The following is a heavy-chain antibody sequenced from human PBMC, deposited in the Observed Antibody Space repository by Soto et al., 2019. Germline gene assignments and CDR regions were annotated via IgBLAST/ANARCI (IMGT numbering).Heavy chain of an antibody. D-gene: IGHD6-13*01. J-gene: IGHJ1*01. Sequence: PVMVPCKASGYTFFHHVITWLRPAPGQGLEWMGWISAYNRNKSYAQKFQGRVTMTTDTSTSTAYMELRGLTSDDTAVYYCARDGITAAAYLQLWGQGTPVPVSS. V-gene: IGHV1-18*01. CDR3: ARDGITAAAYLQL. CDR1: GYTFFHHV. CDR2: ISAYNRNK.